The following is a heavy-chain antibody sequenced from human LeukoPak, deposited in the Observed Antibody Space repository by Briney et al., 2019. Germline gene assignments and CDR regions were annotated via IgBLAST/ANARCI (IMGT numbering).Heavy chain of an antibody. CDR2: ISSSGSTI. J-gene: IGHJ4*02. CDR1: GFTFSDYY. CDR3: ARDHSTFSPTNIYYFDY. D-gene: IGHD2/OR15-2a*01. V-gene: IGHV3-11*01. Sequence: GGSLRLSCAASGFTFSDYYVSWIRQAPGKGLEWVSYISSSGSTIYYADSVKGRFTISRDNAKNSLYLQMNSLRAEDTAVYYCARDHSTFSPTNIYYFDYWGQGTLVTVSS.